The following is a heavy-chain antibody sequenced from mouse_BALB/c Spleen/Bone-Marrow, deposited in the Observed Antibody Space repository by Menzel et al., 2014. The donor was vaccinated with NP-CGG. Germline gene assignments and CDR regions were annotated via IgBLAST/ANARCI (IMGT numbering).Heavy chain of an antibody. CDR1: GYSFTDYN. CDR2: IDSYNGGT. CDR3: ARSGGYQPLYAMDY. D-gene: IGHD2-2*01. Sequence: EVKVVESGPELVKPGASVKVSCKASGYSFTDYNMYWVKQSHGKSLEWIGYIDSYNGGTSYNQKFKGKATLTVDKSSSTAFMHLNSLTSEDSAVYYCARSGGYQPLYAMDYWGQGTSVTVSS. J-gene: IGHJ4*01. V-gene: IGHV1S135*01.